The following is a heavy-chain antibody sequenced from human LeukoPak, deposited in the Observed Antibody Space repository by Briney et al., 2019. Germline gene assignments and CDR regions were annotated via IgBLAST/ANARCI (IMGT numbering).Heavy chain of an antibody. Sequence: SVKVSCKASGGTFSSYAISWVRQAPGQGLEWMGGIIPIFGTANYAQKFQGRVTITADKSTSTAYMELSSLRSEDTAVYYCARDGSDSSGFDYWGQGTLVTVSS. J-gene: IGHJ4*02. V-gene: IGHV1-69*06. CDR3: ARDGSDSSGFDY. CDR2: IIPIFGTA. D-gene: IGHD3-22*01. CDR1: GGTFSSYA.